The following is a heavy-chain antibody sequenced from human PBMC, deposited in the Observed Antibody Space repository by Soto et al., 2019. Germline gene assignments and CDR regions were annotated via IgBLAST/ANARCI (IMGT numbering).Heavy chain of an antibody. CDR2: IYYSGST. CDR3: AREVGAWFDP. D-gene: IGHD1-26*01. Sequence: QVQLQESGPGLVKPSETLSLTCTVSGGSISSYYWSWIRQPPGKGLEWIGYIYYSGSTNYNPSLKSRVTISVDTSKNQFSLKLSSVTAADTAVYYCAREVGAWFDPWGQGTLVTVSS. J-gene: IGHJ5*02. V-gene: IGHV4-59*01. CDR1: GGSISSYY.